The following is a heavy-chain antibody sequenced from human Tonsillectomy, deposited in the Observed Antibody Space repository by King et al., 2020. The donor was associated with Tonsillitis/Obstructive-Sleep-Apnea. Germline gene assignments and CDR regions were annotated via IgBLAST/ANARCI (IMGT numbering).Heavy chain of an antibody. Sequence: QLVQSGGGLVQPGGSPRLSCAASGFTFSSYSMNWVRQAPGKGLEWVSYISSSSSTIYYADSVKGRFTISRDNAKNSLYLQMNSLRDEDTAVYYCARGRRDRFTIFGVVIIPVWFDPWGQGTLVTVSS. J-gene: IGHJ5*02. CDR2: ISSSSSTI. D-gene: IGHD3-3*01. CDR3: ARGRRDRFTIFGVVIIPVWFDP. CDR1: GFTFSSYS. V-gene: IGHV3-48*02.